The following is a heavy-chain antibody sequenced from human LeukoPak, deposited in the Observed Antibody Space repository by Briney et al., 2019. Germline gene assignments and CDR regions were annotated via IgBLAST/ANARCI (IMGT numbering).Heavy chain of an antibody. J-gene: IGHJ4*02. Sequence: GGSLRLSCAASGFTFSSYEMNWVRQAPGKGLEWVSYISSSGSSMNYADSVKGRFTISRDNAKNSLYLQMNSLRAEDTAVYYCARGEDYWGQGSLVTVSS. CDR1: GFTFSSYE. V-gene: IGHV3-48*03. CDR3: ARGEDY. CDR2: ISSSGSSM.